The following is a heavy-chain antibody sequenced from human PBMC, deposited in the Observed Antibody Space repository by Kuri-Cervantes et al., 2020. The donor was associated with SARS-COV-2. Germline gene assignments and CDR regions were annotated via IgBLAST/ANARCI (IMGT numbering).Heavy chain of an antibody. CDR3: ARSIAAAGPIDY. CDR2: IYYSGST. V-gene: IGHV4-59*01. D-gene: IGHD6-13*01. Sequence: SETLSLTCTVSGGSISSYYWSWIRQPPGKGLEWIGYIYYSGSTNYNPSLKSRVTISVDTSKNQFSLKLSSVTAADTAVYYCARSIAAAGPIDYWGQGTLGTVSS. CDR1: GGSISSYY. J-gene: IGHJ4*02.